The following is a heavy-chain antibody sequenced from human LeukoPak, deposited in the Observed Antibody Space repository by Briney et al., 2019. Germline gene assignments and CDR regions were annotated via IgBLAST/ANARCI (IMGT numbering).Heavy chain of an antibody. CDR1: GGCFSGYY. CDR2: INHSGST. Sequence: SETLSLTCAVYGGCFSGYYWSWIRQPPGKGLEWIGEINHSGSTNYNPSLKSRVTISVDTSKNQFSLKLSSVTAADTAVYYCARHGSGHDYWGQGTLVTVSS. D-gene: IGHD3-10*01. V-gene: IGHV4-34*01. CDR3: ARHGSGHDY. J-gene: IGHJ4*02.